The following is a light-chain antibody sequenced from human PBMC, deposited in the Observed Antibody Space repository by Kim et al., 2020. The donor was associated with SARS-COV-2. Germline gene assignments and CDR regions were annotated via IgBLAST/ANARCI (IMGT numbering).Light chain of an antibody. CDR3: QHYNNWPS. Sequence: SVSPGERATLPCRASQSVSNNLAWYQQKPGQAPRLLIYAASTRATGIPARFSGSGSGTEFTLTISSLQSEDFAVYYCQHYNNWPSFGQGTRLEIK. CDR1: QSVSNN. V-gene: IGKV3-15*01. J-gene: IGKJ5*01. CDR2: AAS.